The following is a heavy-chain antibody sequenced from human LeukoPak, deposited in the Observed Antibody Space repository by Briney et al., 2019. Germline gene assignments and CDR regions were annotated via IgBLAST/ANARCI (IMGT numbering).Heavy chain of an antibody. D-gene: IGHD6-13*01. CDR2: INHSGST. J-gene: IGHJ3*02. V-gene: IGHV4-34*01. CDR1: GGSFSGYY. CDR3: ARDTRTGSSWYTDAFDI. Sequence: KTSETLSLTCAVYGGSFSGYYWSWIRQPPGKGLEWIGEINHSGSTNYNPSLKSRVTISVDTSKNQFSLKLSSVTAADTAVYYCARDTRTGSSWYTDAFDIWGQGTMVTVSS.